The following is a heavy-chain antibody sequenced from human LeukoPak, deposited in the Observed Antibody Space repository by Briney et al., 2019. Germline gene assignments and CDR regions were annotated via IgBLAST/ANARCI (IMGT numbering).Heavy chain of an antibody. CDR3: AREGSEGYLFDY. V-gene: IGHV6-1*01. CDR1: GDSVSSSSAA. J-gene: IGHJ4*02. Sequence: SQTLSLTCAISGDSVSSSSAAWSWIRQSPSRGLEWLGRTYSRSKWYNDYAVSVKSRITINPDTSKNRFSLQLNSMTPEDTAVYYCAREGSEGYLFDYWGQGTLVTVSS. D-gene: IGHD1-1*01. CDR2: TYSRSKWYN.